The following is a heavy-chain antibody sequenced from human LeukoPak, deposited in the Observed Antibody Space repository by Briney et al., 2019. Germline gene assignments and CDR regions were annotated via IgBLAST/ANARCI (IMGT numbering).Heavy chain of an antibody. Sequence: GGSLRLSCAASGFTFSSYAMSSVRQAPGKGLEWVSAISGSGGSTYYADSVKGRFTISRDNSKNTLYLQMNSLRAEDTAVYYCAKAHYGSGSPLGYYYYGMDVWGQGTTVTVSS. D-gene: IGHD3-10*01. J-gene: IGHJ6*02. CDR2: ISGSGGST. CDR1: GFTFSSYA. CDR3: AKAHYGSGSPLGYYYYGMDV. V-gene: IGHV3-23*01.